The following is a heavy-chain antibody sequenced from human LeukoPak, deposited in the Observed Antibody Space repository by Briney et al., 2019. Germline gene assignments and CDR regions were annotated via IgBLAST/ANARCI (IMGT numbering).Heavy chain of an antibody. Sequence: ASVKVSCKASGYTFTSYYMHWVRQAPGQGLEWMGIINPSGGSTSYAQKFQGRVTMTRDTSTSTVYMELSSLRSEDTAVYYCAREGDDYDSSGYLGYWGQGTLVTVSS. V-gene: IGHV1-46*01. CDR3: AREGDDYDSSGYLGY. J-gene: IGHJ4*02. CDR1: GYTFTSYY. D-gene: IGHD3-22*01. CDR2: INPSGGST.